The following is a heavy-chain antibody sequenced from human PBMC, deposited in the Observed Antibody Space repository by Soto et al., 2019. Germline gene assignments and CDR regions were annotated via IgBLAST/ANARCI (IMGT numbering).Heavy chain of an antibody. D-gene: IGHD6-13*01. CDR2: INPSGGST. V-gene: IGHV1-46*01. Sequence: QVQLVQSGAEVKKPGASVKVSCKASGYTFTSYYMYWVRQAPGQGLEWMGIINPSGGSTSYAQKFQGRVTMTRDTSTSTVYMELSSLRSEDAAVYYCARGIAAAGTLVGYFDYWGQGTLVTVSS. J-gene: IGHJ4*02. CDR3: ARGIAAAGTLVGYFDY. CDR1: GYTFTSYY.